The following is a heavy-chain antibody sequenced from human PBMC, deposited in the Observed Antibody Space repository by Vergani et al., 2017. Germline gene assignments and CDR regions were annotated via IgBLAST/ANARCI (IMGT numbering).Heavy chain of an antibody. D-gene: IGHD2-2*02. Sequence: QVQLQESGPGLVKPPGTLSLTCAVSGDSISSNNCWTLVRQPPGKGLEWIGVICHTEDTKYSPSLKSRVTVSVDESRNLFSLRLNSVTAADTAVYYCATIGYRRWGYYFDYWGQGILVTVSS. CDR1: GDSISSNNC. CDR2: ICHTEDT. V-gene: IGHV4-4*03. CDR3: ATIGYRRWGYYFDY. J-gene: IGHJ4*02.